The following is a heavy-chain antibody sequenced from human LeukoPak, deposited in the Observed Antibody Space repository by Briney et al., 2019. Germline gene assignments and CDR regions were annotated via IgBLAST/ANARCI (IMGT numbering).Heavy chain of an antibody. J-gene: IGHJ3*02. CDR1: GFTFSSYS. CDR2: ISSGGIYI. V-gene: IGHV3-21*01. CDR3: VRDAKQYYDILTGYYHDAFDI. Sequence: GGSLRLSCAASGFTFSSYSMNWVRQAPGKGLEWVSSISSGGIYIYYVDSVKGRFTVSRDNAKHSLYLQINSLRAEDTCVYYCVRDAKQYYDILTGYYHDAFDIWGQGTRVTVSS. D-gene: IGHD3-9*01.